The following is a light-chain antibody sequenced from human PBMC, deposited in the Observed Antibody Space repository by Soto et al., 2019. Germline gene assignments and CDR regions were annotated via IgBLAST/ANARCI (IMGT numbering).Light chain of an antibody. V-gene: IGKV3-11*01. Sequence: EIVLTQSPGTLSLSPGERATLSCRASQSVSSALAWYLQKPGQAPRLLIYDASTRAAGIPVRFSSSGSGTDFTLTISSLEPEDSAVYYCQQRSNWPAMITFGQGTRLEIK. CDR1: QSVSSA. CDR2: DAS. CDR3: QQRSNWPAMIT. J-gene: IGKJ5*01.